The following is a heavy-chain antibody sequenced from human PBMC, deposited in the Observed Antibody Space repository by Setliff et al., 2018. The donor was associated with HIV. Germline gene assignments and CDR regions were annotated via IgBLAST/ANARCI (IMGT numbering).Heavy chain of an antibody. D-gene: IGHD3-9*01. V-gene: IGHV4-59*11. CDR3: ARYKCINFACVGFDS. Sequence: SETLSLTCTVSRDSINGHWWSWIRQPPGKGLEWTGSIHYSGITHYNPSLKSRLTMSVDTSKNQVSLKLTSVTAADTAVYYCARYKCINFACVGFDSWGQGTGVTVSS. CDR2: IHYSGIT. CDR1: RDSINGHW. J-gene: IGHJ3*02.